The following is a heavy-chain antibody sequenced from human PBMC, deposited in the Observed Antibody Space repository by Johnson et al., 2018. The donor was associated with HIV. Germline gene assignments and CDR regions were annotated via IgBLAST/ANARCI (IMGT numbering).Heavy chain of an antibody. CDR1: GFTFSSYW. CDR3: ARDGRWPRDAFDI. J-gene: IGHJ3*02. CDR2: IKQDGSEK. Sequence: VQLVESGGGVVQPGGSLRLSCAAPGFTFSSYWMSWVRQAPGKGLEWVANIKQDGSEKYYVDSVKGRFTISRDNAKNSLYLQMNSLRAEDTAVYYCARDGRWPRDAFDIWGQGIMVTVSS. D-gene: IGHD4-23*01. V-gene: IGHV3-7*01.